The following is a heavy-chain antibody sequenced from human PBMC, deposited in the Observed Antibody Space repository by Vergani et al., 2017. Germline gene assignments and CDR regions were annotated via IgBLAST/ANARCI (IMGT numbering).Heavy chain of an antibody. D-gene: IGHD3-10*01. CDR3: GGSGSYREINY. J-gene: IGHJ4*02. CDR1: GITVSSNY. Sequence: EVQLVETGGGLIQPGGSLRLSCAASGITVSSNYMSWVRQAPGKGLEWVSVIYSGGSTYYADSVKGRFTISRDNSKNTLYLQMNSLRAEDTAVYYCGGSGSYREINYWGQGTLVTVSS. CDR2: IYSGGST. V-gene: IGHV3-53*02.